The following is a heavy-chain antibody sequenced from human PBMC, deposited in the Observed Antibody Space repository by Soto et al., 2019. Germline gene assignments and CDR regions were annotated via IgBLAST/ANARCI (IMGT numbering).Heavy chain of an antibody. V-gene: IGHV4-59*01. CDR3: ARVPFVGYFDWLDP. CDR1: GASISSYY. D-gene: IGHD3-9*01. Sequence: SETLSLTCSVSGASISSYYWTWIRQPPGGGLEWIGYMHHTQGTNDNPSLRGRVHMSIDTSMNQFSLRLTSVTAADTAVYYCARVPFVGYFDWLDPWGHGTLGTVS. CDR2: MHHTQGT. J-gene: IGHJ5*02.